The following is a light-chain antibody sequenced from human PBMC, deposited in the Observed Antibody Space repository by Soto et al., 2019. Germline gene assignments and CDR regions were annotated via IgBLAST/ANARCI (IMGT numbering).Light chain of an antibody. J-gene: IGLJ2*01. CDR1: NSNIGKNY. CDR2: DND. V-gene: IGLV1-51*01. Sequence: QSVLTQPPSVSAAPGQKVTISCSGSNSNIGKNYVSWYQQLPGTAPRLLIYDNDKRPSGIPDRFSGFKSGASATLGITGLQTGDEADYYCATWESSLSSGVFGGGTKLTVL. CDR3: ATWESSLSSGV.